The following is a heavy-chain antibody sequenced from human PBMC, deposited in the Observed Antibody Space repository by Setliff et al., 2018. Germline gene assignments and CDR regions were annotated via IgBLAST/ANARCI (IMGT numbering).Heavy chain of an antibody. D-gene: IGHD3-10*01. V-gene: IGHV4-61*01. CDR3: ASKNGSGSYYLFDY. CDR2: IYYSGST. CDR1: GGSVSSGRNY. J-gene: IGHJ4*02. Sequence: SETLSLTCTVSGGSVSSGRNYWSWIRQPPGKGLEWIGSIYYSGSTNYNPSLKGRVTISVDTSKNQFSLKLSSVTAADTAGYYCASKNGSGSYYLFDYWGQGTLVTVSS.